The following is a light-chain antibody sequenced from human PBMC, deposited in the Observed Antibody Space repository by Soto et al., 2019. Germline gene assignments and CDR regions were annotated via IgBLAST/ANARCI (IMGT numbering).Light chain of an antibody. CDR2: GAS. Sequence: EIVLTQSPGTLSLSPGERATLSCRASQSVSSSYLAWYQQKPGQAPRLLIYGASSRATGIPDRFSGSGSGTDFTLTISRLEPEDFAVYYCQQWADFGPGTKVDIK. CDR3: QQWAD. J-gene: IGKJ3*01. CDR1: QSVSSSY. V-gene: IGKV3-20*01.